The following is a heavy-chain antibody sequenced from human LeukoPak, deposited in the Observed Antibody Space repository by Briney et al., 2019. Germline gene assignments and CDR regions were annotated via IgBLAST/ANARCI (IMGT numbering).Heavy chain of an antibody. J-gene: IGHJ4*02. CDR2: ISGSGGST. D-gene: IGHD6-19*01. V-gene: IGHV3-23*01. Sequence: PGGSLRLSCAASGFTFSSYSMNWVRQAPGKGLEWVSTISGSGGSTYYADSVKGRFTISRDNSKNTLYLQMSSLRAEDTAVYYCAKMVHTEQWLVPFDYWGQGTLVTVSS. CDR1: GFTFSSYS. CDR3: AKMVHTEQWLVPFDY.